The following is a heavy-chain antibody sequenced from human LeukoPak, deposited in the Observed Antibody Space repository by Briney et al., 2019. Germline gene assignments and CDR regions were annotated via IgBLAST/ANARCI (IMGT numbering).Heavy chain of an antibody. J-gene: IGHJ4*02. V-gene: IGHV3-9*01. CDR3: AKGGPQWLVRRIDY. CDR1: GFTFDDYA. D-gene: IGHD6-19*01. CDR2: ISWNSGSI. Sequence: GGSLRLSCAASGFTFDDYAMHWVRQAPGEGLEWVSGISWNSGSIGYADSVKGRFTISRDNAKNSLYLQMNSLRAEDTALYYCAKGGPQWLVRRIDYWGQGTLVTVSS.